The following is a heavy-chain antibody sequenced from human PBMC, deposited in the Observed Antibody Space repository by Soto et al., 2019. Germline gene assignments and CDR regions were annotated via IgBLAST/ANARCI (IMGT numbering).Heavy chain of an antibody. CDR2: ISGSGGST. V-gene: IGHV3-23*01. CDR3: AKTRGQDEVDIVATITGVLYYYYGMDV. CDR1: GFTFSSYA. D-gene: IGHD5-12*01. Sequence: PGGSLRLSCAASGFTFSSYAMSWVRQAPGKGLEWVSAISGSGGSTYYADSVKGRFTISRDNSKNTLYLQMNSLRAEDTAVYYCAKTRGQDEVDIVATITGVLYYYYGMDVWGQGTTVTVSS. J-gene: IGHJ6*02.